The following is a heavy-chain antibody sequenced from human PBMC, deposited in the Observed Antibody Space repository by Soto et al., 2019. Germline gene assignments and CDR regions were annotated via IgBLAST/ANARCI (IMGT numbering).Heavy chain of an antibody. CDR2: ISHDGSNK. Sequence: PGGSLRLSCAASGFTFSRYGMHWVRQAPGEGLEWVAVISHDGSNKYYADSVKGRFTISRDNSKNTLYLQMNSLRAEDTAVYYRAKEGNIAARQGWFDPWGQGTLVTVSS. J-gene: IGHJ5*02. V-gene: IGHV3-30*18. D-gene: IGHD6-6*01. CDR1: GFTFSRYG. CDR3: AKEGNIAARQGWFDP.